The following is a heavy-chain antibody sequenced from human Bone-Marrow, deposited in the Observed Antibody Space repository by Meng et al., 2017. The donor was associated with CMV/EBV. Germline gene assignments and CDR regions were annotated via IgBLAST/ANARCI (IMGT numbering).Heavy chain of an antibody. CDR3: ARVQKQSVVVPAAIPWSAYYYGMDV. CDR2: IYYSGST. Sequence: SETLSLTCTVSGGSISSYYWSWIRQPPGKGLEWIGYIYYSGSTNYNPSLKSRVTISVDTSKNQFSLKLSSVTAADTAVYYCARVQKQSVVVPAAIPWSAYYYGMDVWGQGNTVNVSS. CDR1: GGSISSYY. V-gene: IGHV4-59*01. J-gene: IGHJ6*02. D-gene: IGHD2-2*01.